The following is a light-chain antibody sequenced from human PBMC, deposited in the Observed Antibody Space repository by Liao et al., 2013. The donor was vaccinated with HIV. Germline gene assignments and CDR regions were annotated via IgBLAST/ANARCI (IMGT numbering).Light chain of an antibody. CDR1: KLGDQY. V-gene: IGLV3-1*01. CDR3: QAWDSSADVV. CDR2: QDT. Sequence: SYELTQPPSVSVSPGQTASITCSGDKLGDQYASWYHQRPGQSPVLVLYQDTKRPSGIPERFSGSNSGRTATLTISGTQTMDEADYFCQAWDSSADVVFGGGTKLTVL. J-gene: IGLJ2*01.